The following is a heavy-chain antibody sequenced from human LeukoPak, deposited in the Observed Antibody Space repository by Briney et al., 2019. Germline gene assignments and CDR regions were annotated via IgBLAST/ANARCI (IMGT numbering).Heavy chain of an antibody. D-gene: IGHD3-9*01. Sequence: ASVKVSCKASGYTFTSYGISWVRQAPGQGLEWMGWISAYNGNTNYAQKLQGRVTMTTDTSTSTAYMELRSLRSDDTAVYYCARADYDILTGYYTYYYYGMDVWGQGTTVTVSS. CDR1: GYTFTSYG. J-gene: IGHJ6*02. CDR2: ISAYNGNT. V-gene: IGHV1-18*01. CDR3: ARADYDILTGYYTYYYYGMDV.